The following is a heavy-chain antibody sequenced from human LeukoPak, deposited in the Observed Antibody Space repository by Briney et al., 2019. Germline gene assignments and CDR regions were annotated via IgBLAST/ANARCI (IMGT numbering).Heavy chain of an antibody. CDR3: ARHGGSYSYDY. V-gene: IGHV4-59*08. CDR1: GSSISSYY. CDR2: IYYIGST. J-gene: IGHJ4*02. Sequence: SETLSLTCTVSGSSISSYYWSWIRQAPGKGLEWIGNIYYIGSTNYNPSLKSRVTISADPSKNQLSLKLSFVTAADTAVYYCARHGGSYSYDYWGQGTLVTVSS. D-gene: IGHD1-26*01.